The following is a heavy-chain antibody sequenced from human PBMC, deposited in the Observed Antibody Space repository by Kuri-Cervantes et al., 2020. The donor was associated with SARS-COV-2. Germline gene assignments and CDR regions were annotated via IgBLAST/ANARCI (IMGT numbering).Heavy chain of an antibody. Sequence: AGSLRLSCTVSGGSISSSSYYWGWIRQPPGKGLEWIGSIYYSGSTYYNPSLKSRVTISVDTSKKQFSLNLSSVTAADTAVYYCARDRGRIAAAGIGWFDPWGQGTLVTVSS. CDR2: IYYSGST. CDR1: GGSISSSSYY. V-gene: IGHV4-39*07. D-gene: IGHD6-13*01. CDR3: ARDRGRIAAAGIGWFDP. J-gene: IGHJ5*02.